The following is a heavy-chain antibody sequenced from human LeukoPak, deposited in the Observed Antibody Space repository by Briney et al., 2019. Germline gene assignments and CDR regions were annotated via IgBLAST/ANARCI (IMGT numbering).Heavy chain of an antibody. D-gene: IGHD6-13*01. Sequence: SVKVSCKASGGTFSSYAISWVRQAPGQGLEWMGRIIPILGIANYAQKFQGRVTITADKSTSTAYMELSGLRSEDTAVYYCATREGSSSWYRDYWGQGTLVTVSS. J-gene: IGHJ4*02. V-gene: IGHV1-69*04. CDR2: IIPILGIA. CDR3: ATREGSSSWYRDY. CDR1: GGTFSSYA.